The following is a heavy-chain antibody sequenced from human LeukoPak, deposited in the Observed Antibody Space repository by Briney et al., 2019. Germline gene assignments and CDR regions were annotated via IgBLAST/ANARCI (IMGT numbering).Heavy chain of an antibody. CDR1: GGSISSSSYY. CDR2: IYYSGST. D-gene: IGHD2-2*01. V-gene: IGHV4-39*01. Sequence: PSETLSLTCTVSGGSISSSSYYWGWIRQPPGKGLEWIGSIYYSGSTYYNPSLKSRVTISVDTSENQFSLKLSSVTAADTAVYYCAGRSWQSRVILPAAPYYYYYMDVWGKGTTVTVSS. J-gene: IGHJ6*03. CDR3: AGRSWQSRVILPAAPYYYYYMDV.